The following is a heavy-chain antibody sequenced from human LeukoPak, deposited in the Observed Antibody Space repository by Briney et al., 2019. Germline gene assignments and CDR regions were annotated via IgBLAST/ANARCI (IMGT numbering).Heavy chain of an antibody. CDR3: ARVGGTNYYYYGMDV. CDR2: IYYSGST. CDR1: GDSISGSSYY. J-gene: IGHJ6*02. Sequence: PSETLSLTCTVSGDSISGSSYYWGWIRQPPGKGLEWIGYIYYSGSTNYNPSLKSRVTISVDTSKNQFSLKLSSVTAADTAVYYCARVGGTNYYYYGMDVWGQGTTVTVSS. D-gene: IGHD1-26*01. V-gene: IGHV4-61*05.